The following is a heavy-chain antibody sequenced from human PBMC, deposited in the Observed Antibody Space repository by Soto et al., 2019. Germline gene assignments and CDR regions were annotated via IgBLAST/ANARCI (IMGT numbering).Heavy chain of an antibody. CDR3: AKVPLGYCSSTSCPGDWFDP. D-gene: IGHD2-2*01. V-gene: IGHV3-23*01. J-gene: IGHJ5*02. CDR2: ISGSGGST. Sequence: GGSLRLSCAASGFTFSSYAMSWVRQAPGKGLEWVSAISGSGGSTYYADSVKGRFTISRDNSKNTLYLQMNSLRAEDTAVYYCAKVPLGYCSSTSCPGDWFDPWGQGTLVTVSS. CDR1: GFTFSSYA.